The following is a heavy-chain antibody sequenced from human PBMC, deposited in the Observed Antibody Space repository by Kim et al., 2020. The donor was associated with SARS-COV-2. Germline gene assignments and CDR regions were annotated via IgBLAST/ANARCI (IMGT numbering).Heavy chain of an antibody. Sequence: LKSRVTISVDTSKNQFSLKRSSVTAADTAVYYCARRGRIAVAGTSTGVDYWGQGTLVTVSS. V-gene: IGHV4-34*01. J-gene: IGHJ4*02. CDR3: ARRGRIAVAGTSTGVDY. D-gene: IGHD6-19*01.